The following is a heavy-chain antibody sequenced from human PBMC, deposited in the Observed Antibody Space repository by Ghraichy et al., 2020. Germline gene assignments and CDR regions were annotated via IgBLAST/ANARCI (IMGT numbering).Heavy chain of an antibody. J-gene: IGHJ4*02. D-gene: IGHD3-10*01. CDR3: ARTIVWFGELSGYFDY. Sequence: GGSLRLSCAASGFTFSRYWMTWVRQAPGKGLEWVANIKQDGSEKYYVDSVKGRFTISRDNAKNSLYLQMNSLRAEDTAVYYCARTIVWFGELSGYFDYWGQGTLVTVSS. V-gene: IGHV3-7*01. CDR1: GFTFSRYW. CDR2: IKQDGSEK.